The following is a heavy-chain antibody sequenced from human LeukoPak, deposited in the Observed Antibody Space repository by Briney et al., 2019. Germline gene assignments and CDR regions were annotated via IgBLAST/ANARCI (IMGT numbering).Heavy chain of an antibody. D-gene: IGHD4-17*01. CDR1: GFTFSSYS. CDR3: ASLTTVTTPDWFDP. V-gene: IGHV3-21*01. CDR2: ISSSSSYI. J-gene: IGHJ5*02. Sequence: PGGSLRLSCAASGFTFSSYSMNWVRQAPGKGLEWVSSISSSSSYIYYADSVKGRFTISRDNAKNSLYLQMNSLRAEDTAVYYCASLTTVTTPDWFDPWGQGTLVTVSS.